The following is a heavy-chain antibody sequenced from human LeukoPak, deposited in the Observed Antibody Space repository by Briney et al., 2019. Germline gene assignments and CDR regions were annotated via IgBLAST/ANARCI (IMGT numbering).Heavy chain of an antibody. CDR1: EFTSSAFW. J-gene: IGHJ6*04. D-gene: IGHD2-8*02. CDR2: INKDGTEK. Sequence: GGSLRLSCAASEFTSSAFWTTWVRRPPGKGLEWVANINKDGTEKEYVDSVKGRFSIFRDNAKNSVFLQMNSLRAEDTAVYYCAIFAGAVPGNLLLWGKGTTVIVSA. CDR3: AIFAGAVPGNLLL. V-gene: IGHV3-7*01.